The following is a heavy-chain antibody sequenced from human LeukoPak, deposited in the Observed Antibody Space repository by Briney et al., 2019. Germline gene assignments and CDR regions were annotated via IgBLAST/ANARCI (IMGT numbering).Heavy chain of an antibody. V-gene: IGHV1-8*03. J-gene: IGHJ4*02. CDR2: MNPNSGNT. Sequence: ASVKVSCKASGYTFTSYDINWVRQATGQGLEWMGWMNPNSGNTGYAQKFQGRVTITRNTSISTAYMGLSSLRSEDTAVYYCARSSLAGAYYFDYWGQGTLVTVSS. CDR3: ARSSLAGAYYFDY. CDR1: GYTFTSYD. D-gene: IGHD6-6*01.